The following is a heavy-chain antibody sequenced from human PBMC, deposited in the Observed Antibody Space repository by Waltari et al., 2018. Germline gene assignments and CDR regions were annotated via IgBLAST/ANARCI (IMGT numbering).Heavy chain of an antibody. Sequence: QLQLQESGPGLVKPSETLSLTCAVSGGSISRSDNNWGWIRQPPGKGLGWIGSIHYSGSTYYNPSLKSRLTVSVDTSKNQFSLRLTSVTAADTAVYFCARQETYCSSNSCSLKNNWFDPWGQGTLISVSS. CDR2: IHYSGST. V-gene: IGHV4-39*01. D-gene: IGHD2-2*01. CDR1: GGSISRSDNN. J-gene: IGHJ5*02. CDR3: ARQETYCSSNSCSLKNNWFDP.